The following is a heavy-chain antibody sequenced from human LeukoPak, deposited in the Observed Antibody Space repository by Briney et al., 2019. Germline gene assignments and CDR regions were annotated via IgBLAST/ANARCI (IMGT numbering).Heavy chain of an antibody. CDR1: GGSISSYY. Sequence: PSETLSLTCTVSGGSISSYYWSWIRQPPGKGLEWIGYIYCSGSTNYNPSLKSRVTISVDTSKNQFSLKLSSVTAADTAVYYCARVGALTEPYYYGMDVWGQGTTVTVSS. CDR2: IYCSGST. CDR3: ARVGALTEPYYYGMDV. V-gene: IGHV4-59*01. J-gene: IGHJ6*02. D-gene: IGHD1-14*01.